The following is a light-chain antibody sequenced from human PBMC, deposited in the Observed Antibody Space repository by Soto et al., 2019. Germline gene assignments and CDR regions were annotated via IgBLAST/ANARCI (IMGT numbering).Light chain of an antibody. CDR2: WAS. Sequence: DIVMTQSPDSLAVSLGERATINCKSSQSVLYSSNNKNYLAWYQQKPGQPPKLLIYWASTRESGVPDRFSGSGSGTDFTLTISSLQAEDVAVYYCQQYYGTPLTFGQRTKLEIK. CDR3: QQYYGTPLT. CDR1: QSVLYSSNNKNY. J-gene: IGKJ2*01. V-gene: IGKV4-1*01.